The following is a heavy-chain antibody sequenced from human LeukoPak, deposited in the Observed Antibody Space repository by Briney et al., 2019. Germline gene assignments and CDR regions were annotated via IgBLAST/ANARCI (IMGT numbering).Heavy chain of an antibody. CDR2: ISWNSCSI. J-gene: IGHJ4*02. CDR1: GFTFDDYA. Sequence: GGSLRLSCAASGFTFDDYAMHWVRQAPGKGLEGVSGISWNSCSIGYADSVKGRFTISRDNAKNSRYLQMNSLRDEDMALYYCAKDVSYDSSGYLDYWGQGTLVTVSS. CDR3: AKDVSYDSSGYLDY. D-gene: IGHD3-22*01. V-gene: IGHV3-9*03.